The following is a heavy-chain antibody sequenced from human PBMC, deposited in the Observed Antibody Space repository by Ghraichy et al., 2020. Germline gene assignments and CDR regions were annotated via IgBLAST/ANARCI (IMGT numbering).Heavy chain of an antibody. CDR3: AKHRVLGYCSSTSCQPYYYYYGMNV. CDR1: GFTFSSYA. J-gene: IGHJ6*02. V-gene: IGHV3-23*01. D-gene: IGHD2-2*01. Sequence: GGSLRLSCAASGFTFSSYAMSWVRQAPGKGLEWVSAISGSGGSTYYADSVKGRFTISRDNSKNTLYLQMNSLRAEDTAVYYCAKHRVLGYCSSTSCQPYYYYYGMNVWGQGTTVTVSS. CDR2: ISGSGGST.